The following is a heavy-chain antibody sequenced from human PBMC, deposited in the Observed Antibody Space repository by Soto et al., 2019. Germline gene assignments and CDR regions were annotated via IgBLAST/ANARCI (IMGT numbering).Heavy chain of an antibody. D-gene: IGHD4-4*01. V-gene: IGHV4-59*01. CDR3: ARDVYSNWFDP. CDR2: IYYSGST. Sequence: ASETLSLTCTVSGGSISSYYWSWIRQPPGKGLEWIGYIYYSGSTNYNPSLKSRVTISVDTSKNQFSLKLSSVTAADTAVYYCARDVYSNWFDPWGQGTLVTVSS. CDR1: GGSISSYY. J-gene: IGHJ5*02.